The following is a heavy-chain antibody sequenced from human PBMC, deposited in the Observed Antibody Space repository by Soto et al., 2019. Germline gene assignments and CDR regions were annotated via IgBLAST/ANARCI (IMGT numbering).Heavy chain of an antibody. CDR2: IYYRGNT. V-gene: IGHV4-39*01. Sequence: QLQLQESGPGLVKPSETLSLTCTVSGGSISSSSYYWGWIRQPPGKGLEWIGSIYYRGNTYYNPSLKSRVTISVDTSKNQFSLRLSSVTAADTAVYYCARQKDTSSRYRLPDYWGQGTLGTVSS. D-gene: IGHD1-1*01. CDR3: ARQKDTSSRYRLPDY. J-gene: IGHJ4*02. CDR1: GGSISSSSYY.